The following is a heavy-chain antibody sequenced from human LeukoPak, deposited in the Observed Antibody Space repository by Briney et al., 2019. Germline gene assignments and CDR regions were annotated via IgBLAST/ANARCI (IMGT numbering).Heavy chain of an antibody. CDR2: FDPEDGET. D-gene: IGHD3-3*01. Sequence: ASVKVSCKASGYTFTSYGISWVRQAPGKGLEWMGGFDPEDGETIYAQKFQGRVTMTEDTSTDTAYMELSSLRSEDTAVYYCAIANPITIFGVVIIWGAFDIWGQGTMVTVSS. V-gene: IGHV1-24*01. CDR1: GYTFTSYG. CDR3: AIANPITIFGVVIIWGAFDI. J-gene: IGHJ3*02.